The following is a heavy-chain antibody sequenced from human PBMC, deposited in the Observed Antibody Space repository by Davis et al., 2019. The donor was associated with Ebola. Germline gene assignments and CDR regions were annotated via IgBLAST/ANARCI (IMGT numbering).Heavy chain of an antibody. D-gene: IGHD3-16*01. CDR1: GDSVSINSAG. CDR3: VRGWGRSGLDV. CDR2: TYYNSKWYN. V-gene: IGHV6-1*01. Sequence: HSQTLSLTCAISGDSVSINSAGWNWIRQSPSRGLEWLGRTYYNSKWYNDYAVSVKSRITINPDTSKNQPSLQLNSVTPEDTAVYYCVRGWGRSGLDVWGQGTTVTVSS. J-gene: IGHJ6*02.